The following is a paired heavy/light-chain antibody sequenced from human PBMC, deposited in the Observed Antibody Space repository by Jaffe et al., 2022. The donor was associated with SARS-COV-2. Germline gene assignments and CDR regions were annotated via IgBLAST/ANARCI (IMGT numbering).Heavy chain of an antibody. D-gene: IGHD4-17*01. J-gene: IGHJ6*03. CDR2: ISTSSNTI. CDR3: ARGPLSTVFYYYYMDV. Sequence: EVQLVESGGGLVQPGGSLRLSCAASAFTFSLHSMNWVRQAPGKGLEWVAYISTSSNTIYYADSVKGRFTISRDNAKNSLYLQMNSLRADDTAVYYCARGPLSTVFYYYYMDVWGKGTTVTVSS. CDR1: AFTFSLHS. V-gene: IGHV3-48*01.
Light chain of an antibody. CDR1: SSNIGTNN. CDR3: AAWDDSLNGPV. V-gene: IGLV1-44*01. Sequence: QSVLTQPPSGSGTPGQRVTISCSGSSSNIGTNNLNWYQQLPGTAPKLLLYNNNQRPSGVPDRFSGSKSGTSASLAISGLQSEDEADYYCAAWDDSLNGPVFGGGTKLTVL. CDR2: NNN. J-gene: IGLJ3*02.